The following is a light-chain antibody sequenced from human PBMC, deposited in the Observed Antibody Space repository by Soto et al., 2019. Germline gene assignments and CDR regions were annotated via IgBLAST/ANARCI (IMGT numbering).Light chain of an antibody. Sequence: EIVLTQSPATLSLSPGERATLSCRASQSVSSYLAWYQQKPGQAPRLLIYDASNRATGIPARFSGGGSWTDFTLTISSLEPEDFAVYYCQQRSNWPGTFGQGTKVEIK. CDR1: QSVSSY. J-gene: IGKJ1*01. CDR2: DAS. CDR3: QQRSNWPGT. V-gene: IGKV3-11*01.